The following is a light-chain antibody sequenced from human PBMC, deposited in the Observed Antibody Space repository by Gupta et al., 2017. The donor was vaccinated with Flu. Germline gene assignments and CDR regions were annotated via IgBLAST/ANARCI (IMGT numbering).Light chain of an antibody. CDR2: GAL. J-gene: IGKJ4*01. V-gene: IGKV3-15*01. CDR3: QQYKSWSPLT. Sequence: IVMTPSPATLSVSPGETATLSCRASQSISDNLAWYQQKPGQPPRLLIYGALTRDTGTPARFGGSGCGTDFTLTISGRQSEDSALYYCQQYKSWSPLTFGGGTKVEIK. CDR1: QSISDN.